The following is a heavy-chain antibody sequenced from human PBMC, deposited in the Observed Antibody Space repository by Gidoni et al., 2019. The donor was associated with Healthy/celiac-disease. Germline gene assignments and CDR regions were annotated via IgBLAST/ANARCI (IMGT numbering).Heavy chain of an antibody. D-gene: IGHD5-18*01. CDR1: GYSFNSYW. CDR2: IYPGDSDT. J-gene: IGHJ4*02. CDR3: ARHQDTAMHPDY. Sequence: EVQLVQSGAEVKKPGASLKISCQGSGYSFNSYWIGWVRQRPGKGLEWMGIIYPGDSDTRYSPSCQGQVTISADKSISTAYLQWSSLKASDTAMYYCARHQDTAMHPDYWGQGTLVTVSS. V-gene: IGHV5-51*01.